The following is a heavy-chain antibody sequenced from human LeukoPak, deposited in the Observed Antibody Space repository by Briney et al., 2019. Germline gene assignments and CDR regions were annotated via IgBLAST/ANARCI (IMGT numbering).Heavy chain of an antibody. CDR2: IYYSGST. V-gene: IGHV4-59*01. J-gene: IGHJ4*02. CDR3: AREISAAASSDY. D-gene: IGHD6-13*01. Sequence: SETLSLTCTVSGGSIRSYYWSWIRQPPGKGLEWIGYIYYSGSTSYNPSLKSRVTISVDMSKNQFSLKLSSVTAADTAVYYCAREISAAASSDYWGQGTLVTVSS. CDR1: GGSIRSYY.